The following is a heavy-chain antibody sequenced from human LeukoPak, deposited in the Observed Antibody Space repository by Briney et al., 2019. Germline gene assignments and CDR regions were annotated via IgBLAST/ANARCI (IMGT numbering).Heavy chain of an antibody. Sequence: PSETLSLTCSVSGYFISSGYYWGWIRQPPGKGLEWIGSMYHSGTTYYNPSLKSRVTLSVDTSKNQFSLKLSSVTAADTAIYYCARVFSSGKDPDYWGQGTLVTVSS. D-gene: IGHD1-1*01. CDR1: GYFISSGYY. CDR2: MYHSGTT. CDR3: ARVFSSGKDPDY. V-gene: IGHV4-38-2*02. J-gene: IGHJ4*02.